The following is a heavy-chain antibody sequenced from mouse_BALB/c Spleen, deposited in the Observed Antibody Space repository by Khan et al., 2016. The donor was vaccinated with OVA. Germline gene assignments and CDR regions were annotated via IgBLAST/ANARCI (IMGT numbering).Heavy chain of an antibody. CDR1: GYTFTSYT. V-gene: IGHV1-4*01. CDR3: GRDGAWQRNDGWFAY. CDR2: INPSNGYT. D-gene: IGHD2-14*01. J-gene: IGHJ3*01. Sequence: VQLQQSGAELARPGASVKMSCKASGYTFTSYTIHWIKLRPGQGLEWIGFINPSNGYTNYNQKFKDKATLTADKSSTTVYMQLSSLTSDDSAVYNCGRDGAWQRNDGWFAYWGRGTLVTVA.